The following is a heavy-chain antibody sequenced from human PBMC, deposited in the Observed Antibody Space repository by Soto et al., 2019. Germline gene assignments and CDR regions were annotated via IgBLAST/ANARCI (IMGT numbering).Heavy chain of an antibody. CDR3: ARICSSTSCYYYYGMDV. J-gene: IGHJ6*02. CDR2: INHNGST. V-gene: IGHV4-34*01. D-gene: IGHD2-2*01. CDR1: GGSFSGYY. Sequence: QVQLQQWGAGLLKPSETLSLTCAVYGGSFSGYYWSWIRQPPGKGLEWIGEINHNGSTNYNPSLKSRVTISVDTSKNQFSLKLSSVTAADTAVYYWARICSSTSCYYYYGMDVWGQGTTVTVSS.